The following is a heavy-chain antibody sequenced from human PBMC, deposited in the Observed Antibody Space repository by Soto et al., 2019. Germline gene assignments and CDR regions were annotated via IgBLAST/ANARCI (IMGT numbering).Heavy chain of an antibody. V-gene: IGHV6-1*01. Sequence: QTLSLTCSISGDSVSSNSAAWNWIRQSPSRGLEWLGRTYYRSKWYNDYAVSVKSRITINPDTSKNQFSLQLNSVTPEDTAVYYCARITGYSSSWHFDYWGQGTLVTVSS. CDR1: GDSVSSNSAA. CDR3: ARITGYSSSWHFDY. J-gene: IGHJ4*02. CDR2: TYYRSKWYN. D-gene: IGHD6-13*01.